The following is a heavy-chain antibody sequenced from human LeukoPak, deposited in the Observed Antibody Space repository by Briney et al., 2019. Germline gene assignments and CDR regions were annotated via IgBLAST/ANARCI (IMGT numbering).Heavy chain of an antibody. Sequence: GGSLRLSCAASGFTVSSNYMSWVRQAPGKGLEWVSVIYSGGSTYYADSVKGRFTISRDNSKNTLYPQMNSLRAEDTAVYYCARIATVTPQGHGAFDIWGQGTMVTVSS. J-gene: IGHJ3*02. CDR1: GFTVSSNY. CDR2: IYSGGST. V-gene: IGHV3-53*01. CDR3: ARIATVTPQGHGAFDI. D-gene: IGHD4-17*01.